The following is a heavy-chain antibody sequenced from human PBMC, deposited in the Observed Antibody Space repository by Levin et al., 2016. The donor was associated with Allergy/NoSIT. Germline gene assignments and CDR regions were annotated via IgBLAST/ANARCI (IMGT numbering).Heavy chain of an antibody. CDR3: ARQEPARPKLGYYYALDV. V-gene: IGHV5-51*01. Sequence: VRQMPGKGLEWMGIIYLDDSDTKYSPSFQGQVTISADKSISTAYLQWSSLKASDTATYYCARQEPARPKLGYYYALDVWGQGTTVTVSS. J-gene: IGHJ6*02. D-gene: IGHD6-6*01. CDR2: IYLDDSDT.